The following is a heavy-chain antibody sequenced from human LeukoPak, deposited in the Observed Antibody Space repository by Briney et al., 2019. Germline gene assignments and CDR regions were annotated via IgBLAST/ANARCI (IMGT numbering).Heavy chain of an antibody. J-gene: IGHJ4*02. V-gene: IGHV3-21*01. CDR2: ISSSSSYI. D-gene: IGHD2-21*02. Sequence: GGSLRLSCAASGFNFSSYTMNWVRQAPGKGLEWGSIISSSSSYIYYADSVKGRFTISRDNAKNALYLQMNSLRVEDTAVYYCARDGRCGGDCYASWGQGTLVTVSS. CDR3: ARDGRCGGDCYAS. CDR1: GFNFSSYT.